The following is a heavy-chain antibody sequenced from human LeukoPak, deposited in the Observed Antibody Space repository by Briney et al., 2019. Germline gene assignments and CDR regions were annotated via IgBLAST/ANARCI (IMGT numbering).Heavy chain of an antibody. CDR3: AKGLSYYYGSGSYLPDFDY. D-gene: IGHD3-10*01. CDR2: ISYDGSNK. V-gene: IGHV3-30*18. J-gene: IGHJ4*02. Sequence: PGRSLRLSCAASGFTFSSYGMHWVRQAPGKGLEWVAVISYDGSNKYYADSVKGRFTISRDNSKNTLYLQMNSLRAEDTAVYYCAKGLSYYYGSGSYLPDFDYWGQGTLVTVSS. CDR1: GFTFSSYG.